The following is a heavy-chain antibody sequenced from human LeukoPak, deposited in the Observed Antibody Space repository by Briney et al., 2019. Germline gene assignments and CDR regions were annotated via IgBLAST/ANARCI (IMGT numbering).Heavy chain of an antibody. CDR3: TQMTFLGYCSSTSCPDFDY. Sequence: PGGSLRLSCTASGFTFGDYAMSWVRQAPGKGLEWVGFIRSKAYGGTTEYAASVKGRFTISRDDSKSIAYLQMNSLKTEDTAVYYCTQMTFLGYCSSTSCPDFDYWGQGTLVTVSS. V-gene: IGHV3-49*04. J-gene: IGHJ4*02. D-gene: IGHD2-2*01. CDR1: GFTFGDYA. CDR2: IRSKAYGGTT.